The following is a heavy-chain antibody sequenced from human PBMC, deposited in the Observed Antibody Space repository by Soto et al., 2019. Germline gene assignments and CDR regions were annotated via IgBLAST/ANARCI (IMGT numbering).Heavy chain of an antibody. CDR2: INHSGST. D-gene: IGHD3-3*01. Sequence: SETLSLTCAVYGGSFSGYYWSWIRQPPGKGLEWIGEINHSGSTNYNPSLKSRVTISVDTSKNQFSLKLSSVTAADTAVYYFARGRGYDFWSGYYYWFDPWGQGTLVTVSS. CDR3: ARGRGYDFWSGYYYWFDP. CDR1: GGSFSGYY. J-gene: IGHJ5*02. V-gene: IGHV4-34*01.